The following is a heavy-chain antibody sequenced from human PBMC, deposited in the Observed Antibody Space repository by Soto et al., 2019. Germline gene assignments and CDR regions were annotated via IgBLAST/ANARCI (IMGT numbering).Heavy chain of an antibody. D-gene: IGHD3-10*01. J-gene: IGHJ4*02. CDR1: GGSVSSGSYY. Sequence: QVQLQESGPGLVKPSETLSLTCTVSGGSVSSGSYYWSWIRQPPGKGLEWIGYIYYSGSTNYNPSLKSRVTISVDTSKNQFSLKLSSVTAADTAVYYCERGAPLWFGELFPYYFDYWGQGTLVTVSS. V-gene: IGHV4-61*01. CDR3: ERGAPLWFGELFPYYFDY. CDR2: IYYSGST.